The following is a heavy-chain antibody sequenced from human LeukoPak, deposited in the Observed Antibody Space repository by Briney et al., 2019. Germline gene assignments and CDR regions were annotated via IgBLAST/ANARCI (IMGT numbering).Heavy chain of an antibody. CDR2: ISSSSSYI. Sequence: PGGSLRPSCAASGFTFSSYSMNWVRQAPGKGLEWVSSISSSSSYIYYADSVKGRFTISRDNAKNSLYLQMNSLRAEDTAVYYCGRVGGRSKAAKGDAFDIWGQGTMVTVSS. J-gene: IGHJ3*02. D-gene: IGHD6-6*01. CDR3: GRVGGRSKAAKGDAFDI. V-gene: IGHV3-21*01. CDR1: GFTFSSYS.